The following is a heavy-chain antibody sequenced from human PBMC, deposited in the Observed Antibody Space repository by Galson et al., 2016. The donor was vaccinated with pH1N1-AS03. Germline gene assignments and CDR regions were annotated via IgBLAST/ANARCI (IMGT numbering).Heavy chain of an antibody. CDR2: IYLRGST. V-gene: IGHV4-4*02. D-gene: IGHD2/OR15-2a*01. CDR3: ARVLTPGYFHTMDV. CDR1: GDSVSGGHW. Sequence: ETLSLTCAVSGDSVSGGHWWTWVRQSPGKGLEWIGYIYLRGSTDYNPSLADRVIISADRSTNDFSLTLSSVTDADTAVYYCARVLTPGYFHTMDVWGRGTTVTVSS. J-gene: IGHJ6*02.